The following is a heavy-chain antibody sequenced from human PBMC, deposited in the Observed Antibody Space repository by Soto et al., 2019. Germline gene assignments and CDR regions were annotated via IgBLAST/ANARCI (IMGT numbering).Heavy chain of an antibody. V-gene: IGHV4-39*01. J-gene: IGHJ6*02. CDR1: ISSSSYY. CDR2: IYYSGST. CDR3: ARHGDIVLMVYAVYYYYGMDV. D-gene: IGHD2-8*01. Sequence: ISSSSYYWGWIRQPPGKGLGWIGSIYYSGSTYYNPSLKSRVTISVDTSKNQFSLKLSSVTAADTAVYYCARHGDIVLMVYAVYYYYGMDVWGQGTTVTVSS.